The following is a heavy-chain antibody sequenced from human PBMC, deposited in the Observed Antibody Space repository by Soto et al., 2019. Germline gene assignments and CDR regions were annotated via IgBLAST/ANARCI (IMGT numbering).Heavy chain of an antibody. V-gene: IGHV5-10-1*03. Sequence: EVQLVQSGAEGKKPGESLRISCQGSGYNFASYWISWVRQMPGKGLEWMGRIDPIDSYTNYSPSFQGHVTISADKSISTAYLQWSSLKASDAAMYYCARRYCSSASCPRNYYGMAVWGQGTTVTVSS. CDR3: ARRYCSSASCPRNYYGMAV. J-gene: IGHJ6*02. D-gene: IGHD2-2*01. CDR1: GYNFASYW. CDR2: IDPIDSYT.